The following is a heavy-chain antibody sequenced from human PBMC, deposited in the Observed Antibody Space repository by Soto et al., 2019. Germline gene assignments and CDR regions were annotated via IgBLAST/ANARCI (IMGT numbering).Heavy chain of an antibody. J-gene: IGHJ6*04. CDR3: ASAQGSYAARCKGEYYNYYSGMDV. V-gene: IGHV1-18*01. CDR1: GYPFTSYV. Sequence: ASVNLSCKSSGYPFTSYVISWVRQAPGQGLEWMGWISAYNGNTNYAQKLQGRVTMTTDTSTSTAYMELRSLRSGDTAVYYCASAQGSYAARCKGEYYNYYSGMDVWGKGTRVTVSS. D-gene: IGHD2-2*01. CDR2: ISAYNGNT.